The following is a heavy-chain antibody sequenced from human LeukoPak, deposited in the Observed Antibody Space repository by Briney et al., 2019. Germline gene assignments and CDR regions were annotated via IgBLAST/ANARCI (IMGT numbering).Heavy chain of an antibody. CDR1: GFTFTTYW. J-gene: IGHJ3*02. V-gene: IGHV3-7*05. Sequence: GSLRLSCAASGFTFTTYWMSWVRQAPGKGLEWVANINQDGIEKYYVASVKGRFTISRDNAKNSMYVQMNSLRAEDTAVYYCARGFDAYYGFDIWGQGTMVTVSS. CDR3: ARGFDAYYGFDI. D-gene: IGHD2/OR15-2a*01. CDR2: INQDGIEK.